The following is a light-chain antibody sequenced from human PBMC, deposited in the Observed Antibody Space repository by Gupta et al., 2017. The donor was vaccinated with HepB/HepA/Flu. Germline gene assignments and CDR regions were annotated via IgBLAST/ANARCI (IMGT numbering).Light chain of an antibody. CDR2: EDR. V-gene: IGLV3-10*01. J-gene: IGLJ2*01. CDR3: YSTDNTGHPL. CDR1: ILPRKY. Sequence: YELTQPSSVSVSPGQTATMTCPGDILPRKYAYWYHQRPGQAPLLVIYEDRKRPSGIPERFSASSSGTVATLTISGAQVEDEGDYYCYSTDNTGHPLFGGGTKLSVL.